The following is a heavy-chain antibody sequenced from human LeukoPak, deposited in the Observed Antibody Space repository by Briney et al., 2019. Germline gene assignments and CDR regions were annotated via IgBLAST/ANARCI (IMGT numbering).Heavy chain of an antibody. J-gene: IGHJ6*02. Sequence: SETLSLTCAVYGGSFSGYYWSWIRQPPGKGLEWIGEINHSGRTNYNPSLKSRVTISVDTSKNQFSLKLSSVTAADTAVYYCARGYGAHSMDVWGQGTTVTVSS. CDR1: GGSFSGYY. CDR3: ARGYGAHSMDV. CDR2: INHSGRT. V-gene: IGHV4-34*01. D-gene: IGHD4-17*01.